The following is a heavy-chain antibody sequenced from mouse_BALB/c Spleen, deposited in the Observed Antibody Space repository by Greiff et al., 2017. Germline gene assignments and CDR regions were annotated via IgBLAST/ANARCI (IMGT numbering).Heavy chain of an antibody. CDR3: ARDGYGSSYGAMDY. D-gene: IGHD1-1*01. CDR1: GYSITSGYY. Sequence: EVHLVESGPGLVKPSQSLSLTCSVTGYSITSGYYWNWIRQFPGNKLEWMGYISYDGSNNYNPSLKNRISITRDTSKNQFFLKLNSVTTEDTATYYCARDGYGSSYGAMDYWGQGTSVTVSS. CDR2: ISYDGSN. J-gene: IGHJ4*01. V-gene: IGHV3-6*02.